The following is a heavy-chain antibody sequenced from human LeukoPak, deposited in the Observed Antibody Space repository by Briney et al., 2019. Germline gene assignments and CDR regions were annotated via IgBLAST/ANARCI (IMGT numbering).Heavy chain of an antibody. J-gene: IGHJ4*02. Sequence: GGSLRLSCAASGFTFSSYSMNWVRQAPGKGLEWVSYISSSGSTIYYADSVKGRFTISRDNAKNSLYLQMNSLRAEDTAVYYCARDGDGPSSGNYDILTGYSDYWGQGTLVTVSS. CDR3: ARDGDGPSSGNYDILTGYSDY. D-gene: IGHD3-9*01. CDR2: ISSSGSTI. CDR1: GFTFSSYS. V-gene: IGHV3-48*04.